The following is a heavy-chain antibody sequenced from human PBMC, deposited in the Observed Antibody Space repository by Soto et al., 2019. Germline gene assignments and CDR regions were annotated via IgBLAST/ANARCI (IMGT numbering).Heavy chain of an antibody. D-gene: IGHD6-13*01. CDR1: GGSITNYY. V-gene: IGHV4-59*01. J-gene: IGHJ4*02. CDR3: ARDTSSWYRVDY. Sequence: SETLSLTCTVSGGSITNYYWNWIRQTPGKGLEWIADFFYSGITNSNPSLRSRVTISVDTSTTSVYMELSSLTSEDTAVYYCARDTSSWYRVDYWGQGTLVTVSS. CDR2: FFYSGIT.